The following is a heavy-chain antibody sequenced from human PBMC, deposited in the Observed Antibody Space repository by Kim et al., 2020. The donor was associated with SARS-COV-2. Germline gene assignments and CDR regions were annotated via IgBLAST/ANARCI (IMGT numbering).Heavy chain of an antibody. J-gene: IGHJ4*02. Sequence: SSGSGLIYNADSGTGRFTVSRDNSKNTLYLQMNRLRAEDTAIYFCAKIEFWGRGTLVTVSS. V-gene: IGHV3-23*01. CDR2: SSGSGLI. CDR3: AKIEF.